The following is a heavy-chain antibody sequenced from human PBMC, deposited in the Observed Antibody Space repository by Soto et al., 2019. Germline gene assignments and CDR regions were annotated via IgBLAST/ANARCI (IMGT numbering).Heavy chain of an antibody. J-gene: IGHJ4*02. Sequence: QVQLQESGPGLVKPSQTLSLTCTVSGGSISSGDYYWSWIRQPPGKGLEWIGFIYYSGITYYNPSLKSRVTISVDTSKIQFSLKLSSVTAADTAVYYCARWWFGEFFDYWGQGTLVTVSS. D-gene: IGHD3-10*01. CDR3: ARWWFGEFFDY. V-gene: IGHV4-30-4*01. CDR1: GGSISSGDYY. CDR2: IYYSGIT.